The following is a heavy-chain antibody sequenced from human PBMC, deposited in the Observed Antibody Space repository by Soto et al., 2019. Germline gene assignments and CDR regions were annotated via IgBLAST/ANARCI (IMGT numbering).Heavy chain of an antibody. CDR3: VKDPSRGGWYGFFLH. CDR1: GFIFSDYA. CDR2: ISNNGGST. D-gene: IGHD6-19*01. J-gene: IGHJ1*01. V-gene: IGHV3-64D*06. Sequence: PGGSLRLSCSASGFIFSDYATHWVRLTPGKGLEFVSAISNNGGSTNDAPSVWGRFTISRDNSKNTVYLEMSSLRVEDTAIYYCVKDPSRGGWYGFFLHWGQGTVVTVSS.